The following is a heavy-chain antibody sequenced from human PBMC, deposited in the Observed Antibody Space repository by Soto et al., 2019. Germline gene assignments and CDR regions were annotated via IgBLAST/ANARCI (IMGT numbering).Heavy chain of an antibody. V-gene: IGHV3-9*01. Sequence: EVQLVESGGGLVQPGRSLRLSCAASGFTFDDYAMHWVRQAPGKCLEWVSGISWNSGSIGYADSVKGRFTISRDNAKNSLYLQMNSLRAEDTALYYCAKGGSSGYHPYYFDYWGQGTLVTVSS. CDR1: GFTFDDYA. J-gene: IGHJ4*02. CDR2: ISWNSGSI. D-gene: IGHD3-22*01. CDR3: AKGGSSGYHPYYFDY.